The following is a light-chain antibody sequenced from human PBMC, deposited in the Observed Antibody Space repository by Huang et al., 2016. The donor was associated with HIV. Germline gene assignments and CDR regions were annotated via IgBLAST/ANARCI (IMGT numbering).Light chain of an antibody. CDR3: MQGTHWPPT. V-gene: IGKV2-30*01. J-gene: IGKJ1*01. CDR1: QSLIFTDGNTY. CDR2: KVA. Sequence: DILLTQSPLSLPVTLGQPASISCRSSQSLIFTDGNTYLNWFHQRPGQPPRRLIYKVATRDSGVPARISGSGSGTYFTLEISRVEAEDVGLYFCMQGTHWPPTFGQGTKVELK.